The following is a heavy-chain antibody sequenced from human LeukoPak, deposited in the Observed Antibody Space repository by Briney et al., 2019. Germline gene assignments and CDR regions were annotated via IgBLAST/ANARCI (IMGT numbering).Heavy chain of an antibody. CDR1: GGSFSGYY. D-gene: IGHD1-1*01. J-gene: IGHJ4*02. CDR3: ARGMNGWVL. Sequence: SETLSLTCAVFGGSFSGYYWSWIRQPPGKGLEWIGEINHSGSTNYNPSLKSRVTISVDTSKNQFSLKLSSVTAADTAVYYCARGMNGWVLWGQGTLVTVSS. CDR2: INHSGST. V-gene: IGHV4-34*01.